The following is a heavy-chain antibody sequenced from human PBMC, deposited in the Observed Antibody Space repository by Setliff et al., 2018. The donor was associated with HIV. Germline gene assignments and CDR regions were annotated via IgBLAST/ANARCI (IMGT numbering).Heavy chain of an antibody. V-gene: IGHV1-2*02. CDR1: GYTFSDYY. D-gene: IGHD3-10*01. CDR2: IHGNSGAT. CDR3: ARGGDDSGPGTWTFDF. J-gene: IGHJ4*02. Sequence: GASVKVSCKASGYTFSDYYLHWVRQAPGQGLEWMGWIHGNSGATNYAQKFRGRVTMTRDTSTYTAYMELTRLRSDDTAVYSCARGGDDSGPGTWTFDFWCQGALVTVSS.